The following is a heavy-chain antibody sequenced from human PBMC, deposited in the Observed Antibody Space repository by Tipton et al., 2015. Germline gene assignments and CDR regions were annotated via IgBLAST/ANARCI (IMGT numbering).Heavy chain of an antibody. J-gene: IGHJ5*02. CDR1: GGSISSYC. D-gene: IGHD2-15*01. Sequence: TLSLTCTVSGGSISSYCWSWIRQPPGKGLEWIGYIYYSGSTNYNPSLKSRVTISVDTSKNQFSLKLSSVTAADTAVYYCARGGNNWFDPWGQGTLVTVSS. CDR2: IYYSGST. V-gene: IGHV4-59*01. CDR3: ARGGNNWFDP.